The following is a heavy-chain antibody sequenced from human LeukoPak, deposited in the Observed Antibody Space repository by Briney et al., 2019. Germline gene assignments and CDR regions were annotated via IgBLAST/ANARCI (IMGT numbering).Heavy chain of an antibody. CDR2: ISGNNDNT. V-gene: IGHV1-18*01. J-gene: IGHJ4*02. CDR1: GYTLTELS. Sequence: ASVKVSCKVSGYTLTELSMHWVRQAPGKGLEWMGWISGNNDNTNYAQKIQGRVTMTTDTSTSTAYMELRSLRSDDTAVYYCARDGYFDYWGQGTLVTVSS. CDR3: ARDGYFDY.